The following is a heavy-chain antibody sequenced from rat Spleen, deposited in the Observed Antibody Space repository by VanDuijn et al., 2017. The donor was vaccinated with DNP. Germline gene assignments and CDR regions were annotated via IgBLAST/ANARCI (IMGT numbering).Heavy chain of an antibody. CDR1: GFTFNNSD. D-gene: IGHD1-2*01. CDR3: ARGGTIAASYFDY. V-gene: IGHV5-25*01. CDR2: ISSSDGTT. J-gene: IGHJ2*01. Sequence: EVQLVESGGGLVQPGRSMKLSCGASGFTFNNSDMAWVRQAPTKGLEWVASISSSDGTTYYRDSVKGRFTVSRENAKSTLYLQMDSLRSEDTATYYCARGGTIAASYFDYWGQGVMVTVSS.